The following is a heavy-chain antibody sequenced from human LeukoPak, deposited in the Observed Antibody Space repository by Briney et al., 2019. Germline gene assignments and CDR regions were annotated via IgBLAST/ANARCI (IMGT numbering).Heavy chain of an antibody. CDR3: ARRRYSGSSQHFDY. J-gene: IGHJ4*02. CDR2: ISSSSSYI. CDR1: GFTVSSNS. D-gene: IGHD1-26*01. V-gene: IGHV3-21*01. Sequence: PGGSLRLSCTVSGFTVSSNSMSWVRQAPGKGLEWVSSISSSSSYIYYADSVKGRFTISRDNAKNSLYLQMNSLRAEDTAVYYCARRRYSGSSQHFDYWGQGTLVTVSS.